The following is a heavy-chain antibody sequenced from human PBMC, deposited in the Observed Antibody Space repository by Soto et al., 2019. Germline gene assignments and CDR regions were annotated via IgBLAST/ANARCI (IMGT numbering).Heavy chain of an antibody. CDR1: GFTFSSYA. D-gene: IGHD6-13*01. CDR2: ISYDGSNK. V-gene: IGHV3-30-3*01. CDR3: ARARRVAAQYYFDY. J-gene: IGHJ4*02. Sequence: VGSLRLSCAASGFTFSSYAMHWVRQAPGKGLEWVAVISYDGSNKYYADSVKGRFTISRDNSKNTLYLQMNSLRAEDTAVYYCARARRVAAQYYFDYWGQGTLVTVSS.